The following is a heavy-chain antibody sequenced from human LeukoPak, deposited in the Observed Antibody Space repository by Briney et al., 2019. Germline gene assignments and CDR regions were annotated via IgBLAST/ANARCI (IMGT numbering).Heavy chain of an antibody. CDR2: ISYDGSNK. CDR3: AREYYGGDCYFDY. CDR1: GFTFSSYG. V-gene: IGHV3-30*03. D-gene: IGHD2-21*02. J-gene: IGHJ4*02. Sequence: GGSLRLSCAASGFTFSSYGMHWVRQAPGKGLEWVAVISYDGSNKYYADSVKGRFTISRDNSKNTLYLQLNSLRAEDTAVYYCAREYYGGDCYFDYWGQGTLVTVSS.